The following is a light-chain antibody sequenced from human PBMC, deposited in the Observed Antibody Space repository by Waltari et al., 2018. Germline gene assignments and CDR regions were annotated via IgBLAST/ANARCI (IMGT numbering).Light chain of an antibody. CDR1: QGISSG. CDR2: QAS. V-gene: IGKV1-5*03. Sequence: DTHMTQPPSTLSASVGDRGTITYQASQGISSGLACYQQKPGKAPKILIYQASSLERGVPSRFSGSGSGTEFTLTISSLQPDDFATYYCQQYNSYPRTFGQGTKVEIK. J-gene: IGKJ1*01. CDR3: QQYNSYPRT.